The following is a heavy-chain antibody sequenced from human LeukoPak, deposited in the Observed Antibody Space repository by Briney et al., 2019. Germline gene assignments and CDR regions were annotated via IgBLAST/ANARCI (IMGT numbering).Heavy chain of an antibody. J-gene: IGHJ4*02. V-gene: IGHV3-11*01. CDR2: ISSSGTNM. D-gene: IGHD2-21*01. CDR3: ARLNFCGLDY. CDR1: GFTFSDFY. Sequence: GGSLRLSCAASGFTFSDFYLTWVRQAPGKGLEWVSYISSSGTNMYYADAVKGRFTISRDNAKNSLYLQMNSLRAEDTAVYYCARLNFCGLDYWGQGTLVPVSS.